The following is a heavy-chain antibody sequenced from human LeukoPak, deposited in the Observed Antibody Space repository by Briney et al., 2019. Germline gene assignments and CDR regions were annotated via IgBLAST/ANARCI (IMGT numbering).Heavy chain of an antibody. D-gene: IGHD3-22*01. V-gene: IGHV1-46*01. Sequence: ASVKVSCKASGYTFTSYYMHWVRQAPGQGLEWMGIINPSGGSTGYARKFQGRVTMTRDTSTSIVYMELSSLRSEDTAVYYCARADYYDSSGYAYFDYWGQGTLVTVSS. J-gene: IGHJ4*02. CDR2: INPSGGST. CDR1: GYTFTSYY. CDR3: ARADYYDSSGYAYFDY.